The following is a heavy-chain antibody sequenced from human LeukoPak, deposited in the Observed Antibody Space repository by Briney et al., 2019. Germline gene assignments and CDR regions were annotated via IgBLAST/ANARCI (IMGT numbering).Heavy chain of an antibody. V-gene: IGHV3-43D*03. J-gene: IGHJ4*02. CDR3: AKDLGYCSGGSCYLFDY. CDR1: GFTFDDYA. CDR2: ISWDGGST. D-gene: IGHD2-15*01. Sequence: PGGSLRLSCAASGFTFDDYAMHWVRQAPGKGLEWVSLISWDGGSTYYADSVKGRFTISRDNSKNSLYLQMNSLRAEDTALYYCAKDLGYCSGGSCYLFDYWGQGTLVTVSS.